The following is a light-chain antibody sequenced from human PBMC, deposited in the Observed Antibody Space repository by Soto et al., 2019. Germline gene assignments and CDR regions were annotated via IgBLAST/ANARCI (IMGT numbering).Light chain of an antibody. CDR2: ANN. Sequence: QAVLTQLPSASGTPGQRVIISCSGARSNIGVNSVDWYQQLPGTAPKVLIYANNQRPSGVPDRFSGSKSGTSASLAITGLQSDDEAHYYCAAWDDSLNGLVFGGGTKLTVL. V-gene: IGLV1-44*01. CDR3: AAWDDSLNGLV. J-gene: IGLJ2*01. CDR1: RSNIGVNS.